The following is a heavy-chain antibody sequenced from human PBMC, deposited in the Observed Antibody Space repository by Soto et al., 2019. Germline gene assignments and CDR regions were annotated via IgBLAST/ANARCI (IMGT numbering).Heavy chain of an antibody. V-gene: IGHV3-64D*06. D-gene: IGHD3-9*01. CDR1: GVTFSNYA. Sequence: HPGGSLRLSCSASGVTFSNYAMHWVRQAPGRGLEYVSGISPNGGSTYYADSVKGRFTISRDNSKNTLYLQMSSLRAEDTAVYYCVKEEGWDILTGYPFDNWGQGTLVTVSS. CDR3: VKEEGWDILTGYPFDN. J-gene: IGHJ4*02. CDR2: ISPNGGST.